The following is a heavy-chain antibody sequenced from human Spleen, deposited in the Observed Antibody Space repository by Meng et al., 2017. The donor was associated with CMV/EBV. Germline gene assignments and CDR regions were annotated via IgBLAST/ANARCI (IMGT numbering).Heavy chain of an antibody. CDR3: ARSESRYPVLDS. V-gene: IGHV4-4*09. CDR2: IFHTGST. D-gene: IGHD1-1*01. J-gene: IGHJ5*01. CDR1: GGSISSYY. Sequence: SETLSLTCTVSGGSISSYYWSWIRQSPGKGLEWIGSIFHTGSTYYSPSLKSRVTILVAASRNQFSLKLSSVTAADTAVYYCARSESRYPVLDSWGRGTLVTVSS.